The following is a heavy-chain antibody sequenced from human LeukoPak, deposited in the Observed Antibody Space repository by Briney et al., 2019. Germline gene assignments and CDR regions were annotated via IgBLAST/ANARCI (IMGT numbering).Heavy chain of an antibody. D-gene: IGHD4-23*01. CDR3: AKDTFGGNFRHYYYYGMDV. V-gene: IGHV3-30*04. Sequence: PGGSLRLSCAASGFTFSSYAMHWVRQAPGKGLEWVAVISYDGSNKYYADSVKGRFTISRDNSKNTLYLQMNSLRAEDTAVYYCAKDTFGGNFRHYYYYGMDVWGQGTTVTVSS. J-gene: IGHJ6*02. CDR2: ISYDGSNK. CDR1: GFTFSSYA.